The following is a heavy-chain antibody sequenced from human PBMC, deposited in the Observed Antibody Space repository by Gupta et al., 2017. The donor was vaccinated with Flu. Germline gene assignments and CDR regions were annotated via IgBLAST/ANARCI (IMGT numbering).Heavy chain of an antibody. CDR3: TRRPDEDCAGSRCPTFDP. J-gene: IGHJ5*02. CDR2: IGSKANSDAT. V-gene: IGHV3-73*01. Sequence: GRRSSGRGVEWLGRIGSKANSDATRFAASIKGRFTISRDDSTNTTYLKRNSLKTEDTATYYCTRRPDEDCAGSRCPTFDPWGQGTVVTVSS. D-gene: IGHD2-21*01.